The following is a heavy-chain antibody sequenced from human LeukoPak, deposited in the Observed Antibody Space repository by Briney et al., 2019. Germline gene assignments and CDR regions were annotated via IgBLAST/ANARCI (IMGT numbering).Heavy chain of an antibody. Sequence: GGSLRLSCAASGFTFSSYSMNWVRQAPGKGLEWVSSISSSSSYIYYADSVKGRFTISRDNAKNSLYLQMNSLRAEDTAVYYCARGAPRGTIFGVGGWGQGTLVTVSS. D-gene: IGHD3-3*01. CDR2: ISSSSSYI. CDR1: GFTFSSYS. V-gene: IGHV3-21*04. CDR3: ARGAPRGTIFGVGG. J-gene: IGHJ4*02.